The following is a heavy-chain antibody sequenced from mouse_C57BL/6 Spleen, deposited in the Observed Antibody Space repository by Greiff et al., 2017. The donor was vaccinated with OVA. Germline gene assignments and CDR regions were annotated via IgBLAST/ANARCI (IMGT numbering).Heavy chain of an antibody. V-gene: IGHV5-9*01. J-gene: IGHJ3*01. CDR1: GSTFSGYP. CDR3: VRQDYDGSSSTWFAY. D-gene: IGHD1-1*01. Sequence: EVKLVESGGGLVKPGGSLKLSCAASGSTFSGYPMSWIRQTPEMRLEWVASISGGGGKTYCPDSVKGRFTISRDNAKNTLYLQMSSLRSEDTAWYYCVRQDYDGSSSTWFAYWGQGTLVTVSA. CDR2: ISGGGGKT.